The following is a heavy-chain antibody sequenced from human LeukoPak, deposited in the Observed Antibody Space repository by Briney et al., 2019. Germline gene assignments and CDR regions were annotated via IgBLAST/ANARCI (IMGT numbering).Heavy chain of an antibody. CDR3: ARRAGAYSHPYDY. CDR1: GFTVSSNS. D-gene: IGHD4/OR15-4a*01. CDR2: IYSDNT. V-gene: IGHV3-53*01. J-gene: IGHJ4*02. Sequence: GGSLRLSCTVSGFTVSSNSMSWVRQAPGKGLEWVSFIYSDNTHYSDSVRGRFTISRDNSKTTLYLQMNSLRAEDTAVYYCARRAGAYSHPYDYWGQGTLVTVSS.